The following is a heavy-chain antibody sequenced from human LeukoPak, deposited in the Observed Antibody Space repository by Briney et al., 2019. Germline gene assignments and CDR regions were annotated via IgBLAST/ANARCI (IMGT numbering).Heavy chain of an antibody. D-gene: IGHD6-6*01. CDR1: GFTFSSYS. Sequence: GGSLRLSCAASGFTFSSYSMNWVRQAPGKGLEWVSSISSSSSYIYYADSVKGRFTISRDNAKNSLYLQMNSLRAEDTAVYYCARTPPATWASSSSGGRYYYYYMDVWGKGTTVTVSS. V-gene: IGHV3-21*01. CDR3: ARTPPATWASSSSGGRYYYYYMDV. J-gene: IGHJ6*03. CDR2: ISSSSSYI.